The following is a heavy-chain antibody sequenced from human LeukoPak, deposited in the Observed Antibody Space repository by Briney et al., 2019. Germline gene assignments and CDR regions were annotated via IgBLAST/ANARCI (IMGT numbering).Heavy chain of an antibody. J-gene: IGHJ4*02. Sequence: SVKVSCKASGGTFSSYAISWVRQAPGHGLEWMGGIIPIFVTANYAPQFQGRVTITADESTSTAYMELSSLRSEDTAVYYCARGREGITIFGVAFDYWGQGTLVTVSS. CDR3: ARGREGITIFGVAFDY. CDR2: IIPIFVTA. D-gene: IGHD3-3*01. CDR1: GGTFSSYA. V-gene: IGHV1-69*13.